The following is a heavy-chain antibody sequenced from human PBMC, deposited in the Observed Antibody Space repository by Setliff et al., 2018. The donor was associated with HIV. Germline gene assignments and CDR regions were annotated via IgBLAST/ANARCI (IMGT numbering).Heavy chain of an antibody. V-gene: IGHV4-39*01. Sequence: SETLSLTCTVSGGSIASSTHYWAWIRQPPGKGLEWIGSVYYNGATDHNPSLKSRVTISVDTSNQQFSLKLSSVTASDTAVYYCARRYQSVDAVDYWGQGTLVTVSS. D-gene: IGHD2-2*01. CDR2: VYYNGAT. J-gene: IGHJ4*02. CDR3: ARRYQSVDAVDY. CDR1: GGSIASSTHY.